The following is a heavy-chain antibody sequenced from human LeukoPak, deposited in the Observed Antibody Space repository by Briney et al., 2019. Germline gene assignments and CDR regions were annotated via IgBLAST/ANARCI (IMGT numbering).Heavy chain of an antibody. J-gene: IGHJ4*02. Sequence: GGSLRLSCAASGFTFNSYSMKWVRQPPEKGLEWVSSISSSGSSIYYADSVKGRFTISRDNAKNSLYLQMNSLRAEDTAVYYCARASGDIVETATMGSYWGQGTLVTVSS. D-gene: IGHD5-18*01. V-gene: IGHV3-21*01. CDR1: GFTFNSYS. CDR2: ISSSGSSI. CDR3: ARASGDIVETATMGSY.